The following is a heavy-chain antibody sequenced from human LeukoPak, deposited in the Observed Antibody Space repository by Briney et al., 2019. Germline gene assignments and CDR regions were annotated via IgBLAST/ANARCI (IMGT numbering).Heavy chain of an antibody. Sequence: SVKVSCKASVYTLTGYYMHWVRQAPGDGLEWMGRINPNSVGTHYAQKFQGRVTMTMDTSISTGYMELSRLRSDDTAVYYCARMYGSGSYFALDYWGQGTLVTVSS. J-gene: IGHJ4*02. CDR3: ARMYGSGSYFALDY. D-gene: IGHD3-10*01. V-gene: IGHV1-2*06. CDR1: VYTLTGYY. CDR2: INPNSVGT.